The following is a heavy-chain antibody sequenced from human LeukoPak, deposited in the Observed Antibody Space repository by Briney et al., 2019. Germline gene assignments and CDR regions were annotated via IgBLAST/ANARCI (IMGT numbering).Heavy chain of an antibody. CDR1: GGSISSYY. CDR2: IYYSGST. J-gene: IGHJ4*02. V-gene: IGHV4-59*12. Sequence: PSETLSLTCTVSGGSISSYYWSWIRQPPGKGLEWIGYIYYSGSTNYNPSLKSRVTISVDTSKNQFSLKLSSVTAADTAVYYCARAFSWNGPFDYWGQGTLVTVSS. D-gene: IGHD6-13*01. CDR3: ARAFSWNGPFDY.